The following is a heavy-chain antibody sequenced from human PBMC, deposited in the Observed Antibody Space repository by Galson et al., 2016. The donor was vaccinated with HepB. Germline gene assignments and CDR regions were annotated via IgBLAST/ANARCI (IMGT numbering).Heavy chain of an antibody. Sequence: SLRLSCAASGYFFSDFSMNWVRQAPGKGLEWVSYISSSGGVLYYADSVKGRFTISRDDAKNSLYLQMNSLRDEDTAVYYCARDLHSGAYTFDYWGQGTLVTVSS. D-gene: IGHD1-26*01. CDR1: GYFFSDFS. V-gene: IGHV3-48*02. CDR2: ISSSGGVL. J-gene: IGHJ4*02. CDR3: ARDLHSGAYTFDY.